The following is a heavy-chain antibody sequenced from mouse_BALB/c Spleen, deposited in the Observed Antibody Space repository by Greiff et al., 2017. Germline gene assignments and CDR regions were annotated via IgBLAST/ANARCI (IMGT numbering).Heavy chain of an antibody. Sequence: EVQLVESGGGLVQPGGSRKLSCAASGFTFSSFGMHWVRQAPEKGLEWVAYISSCSSTIYYAATVKGRFTISRDNPKNTLFRQMTSLRSEDTAMYYCARRGSYDGTCYAMDYWGQGTSVTVSS. V-gene: IGHV5-17*02. J-gene: IGHJ4*01. D-gene: IGHD2-12*01. CDR3: ARRGSYDGTCYAMDY. CDR1: GFTFSSFG. CDR2: ISSCSSTI.